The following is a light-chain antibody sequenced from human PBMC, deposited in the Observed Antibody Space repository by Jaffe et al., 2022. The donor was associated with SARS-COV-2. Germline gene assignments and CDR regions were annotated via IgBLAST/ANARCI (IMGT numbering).Light chain of an antibody. J-gene: IGKJ3*01. Sequence: EIVLTQSPVTLSLSPGERATLSCRASQSVSSSLAWYQQKPGQAPRLLIYGASNRATGIPARFSGSGSGSDFTLTISSLEPEDFAVYYCHHRSTWLEAFGPGTKVDIK. CDR3: HHRSTWLEA. CDR1: QSVSSS. CDR2: GAS. V-gene: IGKV3-11*01.